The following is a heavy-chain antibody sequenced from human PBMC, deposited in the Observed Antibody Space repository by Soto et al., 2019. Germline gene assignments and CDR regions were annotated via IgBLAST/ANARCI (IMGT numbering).Heavy chain of an antibody. CDR1: GGSISSGGYY. Sequence: SETLSLTCTVSGGSISSGGYYWSWIRQHPGKGLEWIGYIYYSGSTYYNPSLKSRVTISVDTSKNQFSLKLSSVTAADTAVHYCARVGAILTGEDLFDYWGQGTLVTVSS. CDR3: ARVGAILTGEDLFDY. CDR2: IYYSGST. V-gene: IGHV4-31*03. J-gene: IGHJ4*02. D-gene: IGHD3-9*01.